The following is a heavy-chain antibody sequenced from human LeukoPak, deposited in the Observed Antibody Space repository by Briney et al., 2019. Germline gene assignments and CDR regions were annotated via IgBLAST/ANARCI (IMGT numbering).Heavy chain of an antibody. V-gene: IGHV3-11*04. J-gene: IGHJ6*03. D-gene: IGHD3-22*01. CDR2: ISSSGSTI. Sequence: GGSLRLSCAASGFTFSDYYMSWIRQPPGKGLEWVSYISSSGSTIYYADSVKGRFTISRDNAKNSLYLQINSLRAEDTAVYYCAKDTYYYDSSGMDYMDVWGKGTTVTVSS. CDR3: AKDTYYYDSSGMDYMDV. CDR1: GFTFSDYY.